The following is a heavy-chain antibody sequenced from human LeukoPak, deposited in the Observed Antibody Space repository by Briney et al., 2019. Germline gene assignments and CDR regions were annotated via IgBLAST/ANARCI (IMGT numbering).Heavy chain of an antibody. CDR1: GYSISSAYY. Sequence: PSETLSLTCSVSGYSISSAYYWGWIRQPPGKGLEWIGTMYHSRSTNYNPSLKSRVTMSVDTSRNQLSLKLSSVTAADTAVYYCAKDGTRPFYGSGSYYNYFDSWGQGTLVTVSS. V-gene: IGHV4-38-2*02. D-gene: IGHD3-10*01. CDR2: MYHSRST. CDR3: AKDGTRPFYGSGSYYNYFDS. J-gene: IGHJ4*02.